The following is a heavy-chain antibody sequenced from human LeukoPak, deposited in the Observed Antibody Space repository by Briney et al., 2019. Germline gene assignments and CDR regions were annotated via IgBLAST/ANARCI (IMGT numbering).Heavy chain of an antibody. CDR3: ARGYYCSSTSCYDY. Sequence: PSETLSLTCAVYGGSFSGYYWSWIRQPPGKGLEWIGEINHSGSTNYNPSLKSRVTISVDTSKNQFSLKLSSVTAAHTAVYYCARGYYCSSTSCYDYWGQGTLVTVSS. J-gene: IGHJ4*02. CDR2: INHSGST. V-gene: IGHV4-34*01. D-gene: IGHD2-2*01. CDR1: GGSFSGYY.